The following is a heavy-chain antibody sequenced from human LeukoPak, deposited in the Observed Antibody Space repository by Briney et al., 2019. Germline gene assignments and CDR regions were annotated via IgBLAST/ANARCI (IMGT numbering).Heavy chain of an antibody. J-gene: IGHJ4*02. CDR1: GYTFTGYY. V-gene: IGHV1-2*02. CDR2: INPNSGGT. D-gene: IGHD3-3*01. Sequence: ASVKVSCKASGYTFTGYYTHWVRQAPGQGLEWMGWINPNSGGTNYAQKFQGRVTMTRDTSISTAYMELSRLRSDDTAVYYCARVGIAITILFDYWGQGTLVTVSS. CDR3: ARVGIAITILFDY.